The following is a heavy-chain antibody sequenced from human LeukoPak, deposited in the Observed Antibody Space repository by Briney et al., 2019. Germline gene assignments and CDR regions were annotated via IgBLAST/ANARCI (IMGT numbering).Heavy chain of an antibody. J-gene: IGHJ4*02. Sequence: PGGSLRLSCAASGFTFSSYEMNWVRQAPGKGLEWVSYISSSGSTIYYADSVKGRFTISRDNAKNSLYLQMNSLRAEDMAVYYCARVITMVRGVIPELVFDYWGQGTLVTVSS. V-gene: IGHV3-48*03. CDR1: GFTFSSYE. CDR2: ISSSGSTI. D-gene: IGHD3-10*01. CDR3: ARVITMVRGVIPELVFDY.